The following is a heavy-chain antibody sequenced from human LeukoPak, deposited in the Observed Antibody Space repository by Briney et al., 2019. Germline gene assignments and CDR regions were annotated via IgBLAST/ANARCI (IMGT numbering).Heavy chain of an antibody. CDR3: AKELRYFDWLPDAFDT. CDR1: GFTFSSYG. CDR2: ISYDGSNK. J-gene: IGHJ3*02. Sequence: GGSLRLSCAASGFTFSSYGMHWVRQAPGKGLEWVAVISYDGSNKYYADSVKGRFTISRDNSKNTLYLQMNSLRAEDTAVYYCAKELRYFDWLPDAFDTWGQGTMVTVSS. V-gene: IGHV3-30*18. D-gene: IGHD3-9*01.